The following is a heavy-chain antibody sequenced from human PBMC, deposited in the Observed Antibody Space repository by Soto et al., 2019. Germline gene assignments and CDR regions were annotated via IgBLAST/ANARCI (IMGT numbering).Heavy chain of an antibody. CDR3: AQDFQWPDWYFDL. Sequence: QVQLVESGGGVVQPGRSLRLSCAASGFTFSSYGMHWVRQAPGKGLEWVAVISYDGSNKYYADSVKGRFTISRDNSKNSLYLQMTSLRAADTAVYYCAQDFQWPDWYFDLWGRGTLVTVSS. D-gene: IGHD6-19*01. CDR2: ISYDGSNK. J-gene: IGHJ2*01. V-gene: IGHV3-30*18. CDR1: GFTFSSYG.